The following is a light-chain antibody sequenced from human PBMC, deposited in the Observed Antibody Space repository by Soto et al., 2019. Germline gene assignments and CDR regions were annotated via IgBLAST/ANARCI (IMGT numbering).Light chain of an antibody. J-gene: IGLJ1*01. CDR1: SSDIGGYNY. Sequence: QSALTQPASLSGSPGQSITISCTGTSSDIGGYNYVSWYQQHPGKAPKLTIYDVSNRPSGVSNRFSGSKSGNTASLTISGLQAEDEADYYCNSYRASSSTHYVFGTGTKLTVL. CDR2: DVS. CDR3: NSYRASSSTHYV. V-gene: IGLV2-14*03.